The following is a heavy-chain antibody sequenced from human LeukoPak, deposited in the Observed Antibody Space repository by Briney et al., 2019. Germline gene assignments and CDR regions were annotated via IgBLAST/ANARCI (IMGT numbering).Heavy chain of an antibody. V-gene: IGHV3-13*01. D-gene: IGHD2/OR15-2a*01. Sequence: GGSLRLSCAASGFTFSSYDMHWVRQTTGKGLEWVSAIVTAGDTYYPGSVKGRFTISRENAKNSLYLQMNSLRAGDTAVYYCARGILWSPNAFDIWGQGTMVTVSS. CDR3: ARGILWSPNAFDI. CDR1: GFTFSSYD. CDR2: IVTAGDT. J-gene: IGHJ3*02.